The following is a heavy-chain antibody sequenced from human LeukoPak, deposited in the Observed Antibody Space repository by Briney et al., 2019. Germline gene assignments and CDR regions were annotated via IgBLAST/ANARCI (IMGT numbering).Heavy chain of an antibody. CDR3: ARGGDFWSGYYYYYGMDV. CDR2: INHSGST. CDR1: GGSFSGYY. D-gene: IGHD3-3*01. Sequence: SETLSLTCAVYGGSFSGYYWSWIRQPPGKGLEWIGEINHSGSTNHNPSLKSRVTISVDTSKNQFSLKLSSVTAADTAVYYCARGGDFWSGYYYYYGMDVWGQGTTVTVSS. J-gene: IGHJ6*02. V-gene: IGHV4-34*01.